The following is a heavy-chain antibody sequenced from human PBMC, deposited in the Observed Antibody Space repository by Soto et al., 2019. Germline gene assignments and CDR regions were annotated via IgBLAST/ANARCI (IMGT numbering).Heavy chain of an antibody. CDR2: MTGSGGDI. V-gene: IGHV3-23*01. D-gene: IGHD2-21*02. CDR3: AKDAVYGDGLWLAGN. J-gene: IGHJ4*02. CDR1: GFSVGTYA. Sequence: EVQLLESGGGLVQPGGSLRLSCAASGFSVGTYAMMWVRQPPGKGQEWVAGMTGSGGDIRYADPVKGRFTISKYNSKNTLDLQMNNVRAGDTAIYYCAKDAVYGDGLWLAGNWGQGTLVTVSS.